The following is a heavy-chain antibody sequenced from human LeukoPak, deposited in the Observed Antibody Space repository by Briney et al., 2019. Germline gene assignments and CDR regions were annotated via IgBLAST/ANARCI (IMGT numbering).Heavy chain of an antibody. CDR3: ARHTVYSYYYYMDV. CDR2: INHSGST. J-gene: IGHJ6*03. CDR1: GGSFSGYY. D-gene: IGHD5-18*01. Sequence: SETLSLTCAVYGGSFSGYYWSWIRQPPGKGLEWIGEINHSGSTNYNPSLKSRVTISVDTSKDQFSLKLSSVTAADTAVYYCARHTVYSYYYYMDVWGKGTTVTVS. V-gene: IGHV4-34*01.